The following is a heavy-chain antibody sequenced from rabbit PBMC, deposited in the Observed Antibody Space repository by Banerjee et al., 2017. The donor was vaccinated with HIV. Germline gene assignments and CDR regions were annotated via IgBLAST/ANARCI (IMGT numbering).Heavy chain of an antibody. Sequence: QEQLVESGGGLVQPGGSLTLTCKASGFSFSSGYDMCWVRQAPGKGLESIGCIYAGSGSAYYASWVNGRFTISRSTRLNTVDLKMTSLTAADTATYFCARAGSSGGSYFGLWGQGTLVTVS. J-gene: IGHJ4*01. D-gene: IGHD1-1*01. V-gene: IGHV1S43*01. CDR1: GFSFSSGYD. CDR3: ARAGSSGGSYFGL. CDR2: IYAGSGSA.